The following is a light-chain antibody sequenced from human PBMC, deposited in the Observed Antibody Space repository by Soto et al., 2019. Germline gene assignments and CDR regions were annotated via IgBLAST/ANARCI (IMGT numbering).Light chain of an antibody. CDR1: QGISSY. J-gene: IGKJ4*01. CDR2: AAS. V-gene: IGKV1-8*01. Sequence: AIRMTQSPSSFSASTGDRVTITCRASQGISSYLAWYQQKPGKAPKLLIYAASTLQSGVPSRFSGSGSGTDCTLTISCLQSEDFATYYCHQYYSYPLTFGGGTKVEIK. CDR3: HQYYSYPLT.